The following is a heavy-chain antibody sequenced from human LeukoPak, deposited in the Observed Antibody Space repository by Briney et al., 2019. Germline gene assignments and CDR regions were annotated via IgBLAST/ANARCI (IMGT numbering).Heavy chain of an antibody. CDR1: GYTFTSYS. CDR2: INTGSGDT. V-gene: IGHV1-3*04. Sequence: ASVTVSCKASGYTFTSYSMHWVRQAPGQGLEWMGWINTGSGDTRYSQKFQGRVTITRDTSASTVYMELSSLRSEDTAVFYCARGSFGYGDYDYWGQGILVIVSS. CDR3: ARGSFGYGDYDY. J-gene: IGHJ4*02. D-gene: IGHD4-17*01.